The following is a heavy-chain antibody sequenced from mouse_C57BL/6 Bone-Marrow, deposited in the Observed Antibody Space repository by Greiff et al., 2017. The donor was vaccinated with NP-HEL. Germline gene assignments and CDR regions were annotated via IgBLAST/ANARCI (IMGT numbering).Heavy chain of an antibody. CDR2: ISYDGSN. J-gene: IGHJ2*01. D-gene: IGHD1-1*01. V-gene: IGHV3-6*01. CDR1: GYSITSGYY. Sequence: EVQLVESGPGLVKPSQSLSLTCSVTGYSITSGYYWNWIRQFPGNKLEWMGYISYDGSNNYNPSLKNRISITRDTSKNQFFLKLNSVTTEDTATYYCARALYYYGSSPDYWGQGTTLTVSS. CDR3: ARALYYYGSSPDY.